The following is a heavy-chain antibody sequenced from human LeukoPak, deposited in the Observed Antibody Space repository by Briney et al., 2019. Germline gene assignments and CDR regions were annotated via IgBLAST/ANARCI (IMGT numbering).Heavy chain of an antibody. Sequence: SLWPSCKASGYTFTRLDMHWGRQAPGPGLEGMGIMNLSGGGTSYAQTFHSRVTMPRATSPTTVYMQLSSLRSPPTAVNYFSRERGGISAAGKNDDAIGGNLDIWGQGRMVTVCS. CDR1: GYTFTRLD. J-gene: IGHJ3*02. V-gene: IGHV1-46*03. CDR2: MNLSGGGT. D-gene: IGHD6-25*01. CDR3: SRERGGISAAGKNDDAIGGNLDI.